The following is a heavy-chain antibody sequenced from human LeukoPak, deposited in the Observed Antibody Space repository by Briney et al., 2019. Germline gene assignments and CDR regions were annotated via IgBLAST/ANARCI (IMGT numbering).Heavy chain of an antibody. V-gene: IGHV4-39*07. Sequence: SETLSLTCTVSGGSISSSSYYWGWIRQPPGKGLEWIGSIYYSGSTYYNPSLKSRVTISVDTSKNQFSLKLSSVTAADTAVYYCAREFVGSSGYYWDYWGQGTLVTVSS. J-gene: IGHJ4*02. CDR1: GGSISSSSYY. D-gene: IGHD3-22*01. CDR3: AREFVGSSGYYWDY. CDR2: IYYSGST.